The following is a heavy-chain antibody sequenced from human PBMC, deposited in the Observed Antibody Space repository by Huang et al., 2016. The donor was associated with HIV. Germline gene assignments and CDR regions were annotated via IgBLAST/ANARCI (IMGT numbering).Heavy chain of an antibody. Sequence: QVQLVESGGGVVQPGRSLRLSCAASGFTFTNYAMHWVRQAPGKWLEWVTLISYTGSNIYYTDSVKGRFSISRDNSKSTMFLHMNRLRFEDTAVYYCARGRDGRSGFYFGDFDNWGQGILVTVSS. CDR1: GFTFTNYA. V-gene: IGHV3-30*04. CDR2: ISYTGSNI. D-gene: IGHD3-22*01. J-gene: IGHJ4*02. CDR3: ARGRDGRSGFYFGDFDN.